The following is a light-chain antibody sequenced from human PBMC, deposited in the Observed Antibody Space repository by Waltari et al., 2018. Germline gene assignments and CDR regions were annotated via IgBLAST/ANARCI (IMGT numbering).Light chain of an antibody. CDR2: GAS. CDR3: QQYNVWPPLT. V-gene: IGKV3-15*01. Sequence: EIVMTPSPASLSVSQGERVTLYCRASQSIHDNLAWYQQKPGQAPRLLIFGASTRATGIPARFRGSGSGAEFTLTITSLQSEDCAGYYCQQYNVWPPLTFGGGTKVEIK. CDR1: QSIHDN. J-gene: IGKJ4*01.